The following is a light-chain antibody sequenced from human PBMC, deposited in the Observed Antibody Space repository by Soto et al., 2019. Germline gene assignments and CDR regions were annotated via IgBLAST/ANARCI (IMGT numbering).Light chain of an antibody. CDR3: QQRYNWLT. V-gene: IGKV3-11*01. Sequence: WYQQKSGQAPRLLIHDASNRASGTPARFSGSGSGTDFTLTISSLEPEDSAVYYCQQRYNWLTFGGGTKVDI. CDR2: DAS. J-gene: IGKJ4*01.